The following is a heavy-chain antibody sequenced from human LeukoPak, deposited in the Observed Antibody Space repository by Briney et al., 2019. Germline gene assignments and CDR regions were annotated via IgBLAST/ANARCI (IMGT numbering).Heavy chain of an antibody. Sequence: ASVKVSCKASGYTFTGYYMHWVRQAPGQGLEWMGWINPNSGGTNYAQKFQGRVTMTRDTSISTAYMELSRLRSDDTAVYYCARWGFSYCTNGVCYSSYYYMDVWGKGTTVTVSS. V-gene: IGHV1-2*02. CDR1: GYTFTGYY. J-gene: IGHJ6*03. CDR2: INPNSGGT. D-gene: IGHD2-8*01. CDR3: ARWGFSYCTNGVCYSSYYYMDV.